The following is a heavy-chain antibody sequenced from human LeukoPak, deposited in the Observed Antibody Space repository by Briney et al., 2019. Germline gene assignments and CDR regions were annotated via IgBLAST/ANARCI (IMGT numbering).Heavy chain of an antibody. V-gene: IGHV4-38-2*01. CDR2: TYHSGTT. J-gene: IGHJ4*02. CDR1: GYSISSAYY. D-gene: IGHD4-11*01. CDR3: ARLFGVTTCDY. Sequence: SETLSLTCAVSGYSISSAYYWGWIRQPPGKGLEWIGTTYHSGTTYYNPSLKSRVTISVDTSKNQFSLKLISVTAADTAVYYCARLFGVTTCDYWGQGTLVTVSS.